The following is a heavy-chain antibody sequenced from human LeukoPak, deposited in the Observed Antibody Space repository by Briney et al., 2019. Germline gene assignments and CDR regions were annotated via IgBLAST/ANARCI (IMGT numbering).Heavy chain of an antibody. CDR2: INHSGST. V-gene: IGHV4-34*01. D-gene: IGHD3-10*01. CDR1: GGSFSGYY. CDR3: ARVSPRYYYGSGRSYYFDY. J-gene: IGHJ4*02. Sequence: SETLSLTCAVHGGSFSGYYWSWIRQPPGKGPEWIGEINHSGSTNYNPSLKSRVTISVDTSKNQFSLKLSSVTAADTAVYYCARVSPRYYYGSGRSYYFDYWGQGTLVTVSS.